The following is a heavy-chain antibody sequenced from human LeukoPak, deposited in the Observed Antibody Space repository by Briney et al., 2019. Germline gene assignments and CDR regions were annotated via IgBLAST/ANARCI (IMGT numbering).Heavy chain of an antibody. D-gene: IGHD5-18*01. Sequence: SETLSLTCTVSGGSISNKYWSWIRQPPGKGLEWIGYIYYSGNTNYNPSLKSRVTISVDTSKNQFSLKLSSVTAADTAVYYCARTEESGYSYGYFGYYYYMDVWGKGTTVTVSS. CDR2: IYYSGNT. J-gene: IGHJ6*03. V-gene: IGHV4-59*01. CDR3: ARTEESGYSYGYFGYYYYMDV. CDR1: GGSISNKY.